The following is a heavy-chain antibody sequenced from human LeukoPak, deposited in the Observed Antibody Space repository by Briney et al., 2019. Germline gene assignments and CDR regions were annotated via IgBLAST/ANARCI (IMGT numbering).Heavy chain of an antibody. CDR3: ARGGCRSTSCYDP. Sequence: GGSLRLSCAASGFSFSNCGMHWVRQAPGKGLEWVAVIWYDGSNKYYADSVKGRFTISRDNSKNTLYLQMNSLRVEDTAIYYCARGGCRSTSCYDPWGQGTLVTVSS. CDR1: GFSFSNCG. J-gene: IGHJ5*02. CDR2: IWYDGSNK. D-gene: IGHD2-2*01. V-gene: IGHV3-33*01.